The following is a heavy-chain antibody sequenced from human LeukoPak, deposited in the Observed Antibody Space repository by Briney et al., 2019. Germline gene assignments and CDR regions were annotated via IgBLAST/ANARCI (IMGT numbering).Heavy chain of an antibody. CDR1: GGSISSYY. CDR2: IYTSGST. Sequence: PSETLSLTCTVSGGSISSYYWSWIRQPAGKRPEWIGRIYTSGSTNYNPSLKSRVTMSVDTSKNQFSLKLSSVTAADTAVYYCARDKLFVAFDIWGQGTMVTVSS. V-gene: IGHV4-4*07. CDR3: ARDKLFVAFDI. D-gene: IGHD2-21*01. J-gene: IGHJ3*02.